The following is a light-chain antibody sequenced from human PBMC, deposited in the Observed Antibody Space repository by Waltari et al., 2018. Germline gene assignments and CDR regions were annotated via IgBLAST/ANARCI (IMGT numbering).Light chain of an antibody. CDR1: QDISNY. CDR3: QQYDNLPLT. V-gene: IGKV1-33*01. Sequence: DIQMTQSPSSLSASVGDRVTLTCQASQDISNYLNWYQQKPGKAPKLLIYDASNLETGDPSRFSGSGSGTDFTFTISSLQPEDIATYYCQQYDNLPLTFGGGTKVGIK. J-gene: IGKJ4*01. CDR2: DAS.